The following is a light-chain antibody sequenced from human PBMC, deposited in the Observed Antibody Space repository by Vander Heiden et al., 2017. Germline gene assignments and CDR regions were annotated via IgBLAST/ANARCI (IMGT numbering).Light chain of an antibody. J-gene: IGKJ5*01. V-gene: IGKV3-20*01. CDR3: QQYGSSPRVT. Sequence: ETVLTQSPGTLSLSPGERATLSCRASQTVSSNYLARYQQKPGQAPRLLIYGASSRATGIPERFSGSGSGTDFTLTISRLEPRDFAVYYCQQYGSSPRVTFGQGTRLEIK. CDR1: QTVSSNY. CDR2: GAS.